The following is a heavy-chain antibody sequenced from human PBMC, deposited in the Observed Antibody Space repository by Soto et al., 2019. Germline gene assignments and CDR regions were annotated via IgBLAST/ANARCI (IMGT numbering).Heavy chain of an antibody. Sequence: EVQLLESGGGLVQPGGSLRLSCAASGFTFSSYAMSWVRQAPGKRLEWVSAISGSGGSTYYADSVKGRFTISRDNSKNTLYLQMNSLRAEDTAVYYCAKGGPQYYYDSSGSTSFVDYWGQGTLVTVSS. J-gene: IGHJ4*02. CDR3: AKGGPQYYYDSSGSTSFVDY. D-gene: IGHD3-22*01. CDR1: GFTFSSYA. V-gene: IGHV3-23*01. CDR2: ISGSGGST.